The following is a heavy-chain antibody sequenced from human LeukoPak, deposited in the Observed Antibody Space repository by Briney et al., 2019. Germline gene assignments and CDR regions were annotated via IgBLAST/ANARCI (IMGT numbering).Heavy chain of an antibody. CDR3: ARYVPGNYHHYQDV. CDR1: GGSISSYY. Sequence: SETLSLTCTVSGGSISSYYWSWIRQPPGKGLEWIGYIYYSGSTNYNPSLKSRVTISVDTSKNQFSLKLSSVTAADTAVYYCARYVPGNYHHYQDVWGKGTTVTVSS. V-gene: IGHV4-59*12. CDR2: IYYSGST. D-gene: IGHD3-10*02. J-gene: IGHJ6*03.